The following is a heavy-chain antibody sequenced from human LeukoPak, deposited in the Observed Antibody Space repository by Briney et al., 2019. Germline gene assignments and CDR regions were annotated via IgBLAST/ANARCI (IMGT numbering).Heavy chain of an antibody. CDR3: TTGESLVGTSIHVRWAD. CDR1: GFTFSNAW. J-gene: IGHJ4*02. Sequence: SGGSLRLSCAASGFTFSNAWMTWVRQAPGKGLEWVGRIKSKAAGGTTDYAVPVKGRFTVSRDDSKNTLYLQMNSLKTEDTAVYYYTTGESLVGTSIHVRWADWGQGVLVIVSS. D-gene: IGHD1-26*01. V-gene: IGHV3-15*01. CDR2: IKSKAAGGTT.